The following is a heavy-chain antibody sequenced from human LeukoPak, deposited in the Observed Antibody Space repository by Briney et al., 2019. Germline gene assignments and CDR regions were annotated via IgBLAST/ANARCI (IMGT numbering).Heavy chain of an antibody. CDR2: IYYSGST. CDR1: GGSISSSSYY. Sequence: PSETLSLTCSVSGGSISSSSYYWGWIRQPPGKGLEWIGSIYYSGSTYYNPSLKSRVTISVDTSKNQFSLKLSSVTAADTAVYYCASTYGVPVSPFDYWGQGTLVTVSS. J-gene: IGHJ4*02. D-gene: IGHD4-17*01. V-gene: IGHV4-39*01. CDR3: ASTYGVPVSPFDY.